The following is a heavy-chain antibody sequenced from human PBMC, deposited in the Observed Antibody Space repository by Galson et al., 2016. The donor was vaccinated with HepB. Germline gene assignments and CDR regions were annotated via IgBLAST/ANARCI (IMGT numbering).Heavy chain of an antibody. J-gene: IGHJ3*02. CDR3: AIGYGAETPGDAFDI. V-gene: IGHV1-18*01. Sequence: SVKVSCKASGYTFTSYGISWVRQAPGQGLEWMGWVSAYNGNTNYAQKIKGRVTMTTDTSTSTAYMELRRLTSDDTAVYYCAIGYGAETPGDAFDIWGRGTVVTVSS. CDR1: GYTFTSYG. D-gene: IGHD5-12*01. CDR2: VSAYNGNT.